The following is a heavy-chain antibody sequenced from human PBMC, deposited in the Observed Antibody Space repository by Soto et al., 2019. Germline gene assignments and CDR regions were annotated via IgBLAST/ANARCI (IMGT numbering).Heavy chain of an antibody. D-gene: IGHD3-22*01. CDR1: GFSLSTSGVG. J-gene: IGHJ4*02. CDR3: AHRRRYYDSSGYYYLDY. V-gene: IGHV2-5*01. CDR2: IYWYDDK. Sequence: QITLKESGPTLVKPTQTLTLTCTFSGFSLSTSGVGVGWIRQPPGKALEWLALIYWYDDKRYSPSLKSRLTITKDTSKNQVVLTMTNMDPVDTATYYCAHRRRYYDSSGYYYLDYWGQGTLVTVSS.